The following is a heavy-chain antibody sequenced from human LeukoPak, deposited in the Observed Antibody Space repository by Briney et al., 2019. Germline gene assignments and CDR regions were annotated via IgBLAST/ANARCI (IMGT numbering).Heavy chain of an antibody. CDR2: INPNSGGT. CDR3: ARPRFPYYRLSGPDYYYMDV. CDR1: GYTFTGYY. Sequence: GASVKVSCKASGYTFTGYYMHWVRQAPGQGLEWMGWINPNSGGTNYAQKFQGRVTITADKSTTTVYMELSSLRSEDTAVYYCARPRFPYYRLSGPDYYYMDVWGKGTTVTVSS. V-gene: IGHV1-2*02. J-gene: IGHJ6*03. D-gene: IGHD2-21*01.